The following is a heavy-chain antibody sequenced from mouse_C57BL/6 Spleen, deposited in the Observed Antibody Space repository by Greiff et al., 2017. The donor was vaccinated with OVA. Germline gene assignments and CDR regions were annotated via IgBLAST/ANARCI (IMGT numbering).Heavy chain of an antibody. D-gene: IGHD1-1*01. J-gene: IGHJ4*01. CDR3: ARGSPITTVVDYYAMDY. Sequence: VQLQQPGAELVKPGASVKLSCKASGYTFTSYWMHWVKQRPGRGLEWIGRIDPNSGGTKYNEKFKSKATLTVDKPSSTAYMQLSSLTSEDSAVYYCARGSPITTVVDYYAMDYWGQGTSVTVSS. V-gene: IGHV1-72*01. CDR1: GYTFTSYW. CDR2: IDPNSGGT.